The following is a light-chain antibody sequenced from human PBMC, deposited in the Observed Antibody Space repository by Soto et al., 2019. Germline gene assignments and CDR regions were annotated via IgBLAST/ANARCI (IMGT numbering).Light chain of an antibody. Sequence: EIVLTQSPGTLSLSPGERATLSCRASQSVTSSSLAWYQQKPGQAPRLLMYAASSRATGIPDRFSGSGSGTDFTLSISRLEPEDFAIYYCHQYGSPPQTFGQGIRVEVK. V-gene: IGKV3-20*01. J-gene: IGKJ1*01. CDR3: HQYGSPPQT. CDR2: AAS. CDR1: QSVTSSS.